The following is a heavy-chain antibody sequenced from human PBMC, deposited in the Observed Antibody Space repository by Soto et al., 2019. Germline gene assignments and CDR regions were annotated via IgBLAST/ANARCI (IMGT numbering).Heavy chain of an antibody. CDR2: ISSSSSTI. J-gene: IGHJ6*02. V-gene: IGHV3-48*02. D-gene: IGHD6-6*01. CDR1: GFTFSSYS. Sequence: GSLRLSCAASGFTFSSYSMNWVRQAPGKGLEWLSYISSSSSTIYYADSVKGRFTISRDNAKNSLYLQMNSLRDEDTAVYYCARGVVASSSLFWSPSYYYYGMDVWGQGTTLTVSS. CDR3: ARGVVASSSLFWSPSYYYYGMDV.